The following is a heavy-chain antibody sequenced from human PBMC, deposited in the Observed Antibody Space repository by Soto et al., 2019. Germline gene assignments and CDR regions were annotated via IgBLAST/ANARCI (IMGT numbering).Heavy chain of an antibody. CDR3: SSVSYGAYGGVYDY. CDR1: GFTVSSYL. D-gene: IGHD4-17*01. J-gene: IGHJ4*02. CDR2: INSDGSST. Sequence: EVQLVASGGGLVQPGGSMRLSCAASGFTVSSYLMHWVRQAPGKGLAWVSRINSDGSSTSFADSVKGRFTISRDNAKNTLYLQMNSLRAEDTAVYYCSSVSYGAYGGVYDYWGQRTLVTVSS. V-gene: IGHV3-74*01.